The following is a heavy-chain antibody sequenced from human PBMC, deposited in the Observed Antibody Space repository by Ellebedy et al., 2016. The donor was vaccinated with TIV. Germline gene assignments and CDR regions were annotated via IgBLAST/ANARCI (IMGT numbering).Heavy chain of an antibody. J-gene: IGHJ4*02. CDR2: ISSSSSNI. CDR3: ARETLLDDYVWGSYRYPDY. Sequence: GGSLRLXCAASGFTFSSYSMHWVRQAPGKGLEWVSSISSSSSNIYYADSVKGRFTISRDNAKNSLYLQMNSLRAEDTAVYYCARETLLDDYVWGSYRYPDYWGQGTLVTVSS. CDR1: GFTFSSYS. D-gene: IGHD3-16*02. V-gene: IGHV3-21*01.